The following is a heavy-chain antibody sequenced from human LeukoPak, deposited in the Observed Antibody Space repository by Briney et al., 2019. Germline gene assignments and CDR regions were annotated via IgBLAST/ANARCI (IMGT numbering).Heavy chain of an antibody. CDR1: GGSISSGGHY. Sequence: SQTLSLTCTVSGGSISSGGHYWSWIRQPAGKGLEYLGRISSTGSTNYNPSLRSRVTISADTSKNHFSLKLTSVTAADTAVYYCARDQTYSGSGIYTYFDYWGQGILVTVSS. J-gene: IGHJ4*02. D-gene: IGHD3-10*01. CDR2: ISSTGST. CDR3: ARDQTYSGSGIYTYFDY. V-gene: IGHV4-61*02.